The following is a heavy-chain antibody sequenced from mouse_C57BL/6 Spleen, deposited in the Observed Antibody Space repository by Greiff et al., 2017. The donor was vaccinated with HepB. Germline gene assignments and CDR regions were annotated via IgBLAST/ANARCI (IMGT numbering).Heavy chain of an antibody. CDR3: ARNSPHYYGSSYDWYFDV. J-gene: IGHJ1*03. Sequence: VQLQQSGPGLVQPSQSLSITCAVSGFSLTSYGVHWVRQSPGKGLEWLGVIWSGGSTDYNAAFISRLSISKDNSKSQVFFKMNSLQADDTAIYYCARNSPHYYGSSYDWYFDVWGTGTTVTVSS. V-gene: IGHV2-2*01. CDR1: GFSLTSYG. D-gene: IGHD1-1*01. CDR2: IWSGGST.